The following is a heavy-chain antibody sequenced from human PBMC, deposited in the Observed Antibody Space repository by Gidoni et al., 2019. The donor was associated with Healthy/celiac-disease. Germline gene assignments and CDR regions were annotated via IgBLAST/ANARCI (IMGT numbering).Heavy chain of an antibody. Sequence: QVQLVESGGGVVHPGRSLRLSCSASGFTFRSYAMHWVRQAPGKGLEWVAVISNDGSNKYYADSVKGRFTISRDNSKNTLYLQMNSLRAEDTAVYYWARGEGSYGRLGYYYGMDVWGQGTTVTVSS. D-gene: IGHD1-26*01. CDR2: ISNDGSNK. J-gene: IGHJ6*02. CDR3: ARGEGSYGRLGYYYGMDV. CDR1: GFTFRSYA. V-gene: IGHV3-30-3*01.